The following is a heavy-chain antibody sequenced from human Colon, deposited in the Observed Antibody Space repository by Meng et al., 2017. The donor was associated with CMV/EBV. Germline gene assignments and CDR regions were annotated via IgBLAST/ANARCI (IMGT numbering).Heavy chain of an antibody. CDR3: ARIHYESWSGYYRDY. CDR2: IKQDGSEK. Sequence: ESLKISCAASGFTFSSYWMSWVRQAPGKGLEWVVNIKQDGSEKYYVDSVKGRFTASRDNARNSLYLQMNSLRDEDTAVYYCARIHYESWSGYYRDYWGQGALVTVSS. J-gene: IGHJ4*02. V-gene: IGHV3-7*01. D-gene: IGHD3-3*01. CDR1: GFTFSSYW.